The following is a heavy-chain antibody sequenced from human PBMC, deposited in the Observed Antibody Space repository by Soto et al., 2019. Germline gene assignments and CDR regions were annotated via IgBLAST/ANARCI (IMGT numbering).Heavy chain of an antibody. Sequence: GGSLRLSCAASGFTFSSYAMHWVRQAPGKGLEWVAVISYDGSNKYYADSVKGRFTISRDNSKNTLYLQMNSLRAEDMAVYYCASTLTGDDDYWGQGTLVTVSS. CDR3: ASTLTGDDDY. CDR2: ISYDGSNK. D-gene: IGHD7-27*01. CDR1: GFTFSSYA. J-gene: IGHJ4*02. V-gene: IGHV3-30-3*01.